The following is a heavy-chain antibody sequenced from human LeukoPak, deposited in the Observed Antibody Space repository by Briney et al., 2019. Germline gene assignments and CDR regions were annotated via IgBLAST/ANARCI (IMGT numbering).Heavy chain of an antibody. D-gene: IGHD1-14*01. J-gene: IGHJ5*02. CDR3: AGLIRPGWFDP. CDR2: IYYSGST. CDR1: GGSVSGTNYY. V-gene: IGHV4-39*01. Sequence: SETLSLTCSVSGGSVSGTNYYWGWIRQPPGKGLEWIGSIYYSGSTYYNPSLKSRVTISVDTSKNQFSLKLSSVTAADTAVYYCAGLIRPGWFDPWGQGTLVTVSS.